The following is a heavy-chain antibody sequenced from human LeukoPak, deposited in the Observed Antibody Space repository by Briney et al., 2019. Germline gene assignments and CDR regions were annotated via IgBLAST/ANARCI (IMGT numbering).Heavy chain of an antibody. D-gene: IGHD6-19*01. Sequence: ASVKVSCKASGYTFTNYAIHWVRQAPGQRLEWMGWFNSDKGKTEYSQKFQGRVIITRDTSATTAYMELSSLRPEDTAVFFCARGGPNSSGWTLDYWGQGTLVTVSS. CDR2: FNSDKGKT. J-gene: IGHJ4*02. CDR1: GYTFTNYA. V-gene: IGHV1-3*01. CDR3: ARGGPNSSGWTLDY.